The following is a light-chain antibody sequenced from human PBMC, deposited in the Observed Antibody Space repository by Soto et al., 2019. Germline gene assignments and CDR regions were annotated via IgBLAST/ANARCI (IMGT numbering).Light chain of an antibody. CDR1: RSNVVGYNY. Sequence: QSGLTQPASVSGSPGQSITISCTGTRSNVVGYNYVSWYQHHPGKAPKLMIYDVSNRPSVVSNRFSGSKSGNTASLTISGLQPEDEADYYCCSYTTSNTRQIVFGTGTKVTVL. J-gene: IGLJ1*01. V-gene: IGLV2-14*03. CDR3: CSYTTSNTRQIV. CDR2: DVS.